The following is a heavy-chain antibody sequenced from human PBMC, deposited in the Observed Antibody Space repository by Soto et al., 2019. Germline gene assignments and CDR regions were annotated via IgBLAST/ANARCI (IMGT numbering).Heavy chain of an antibody. CDR1: RITCSDCW. J-gene: IGHJ4*02. CDR2: IKQDGSEK. CDR3: TEDQY. V-gene: IGHV3-7*03. Sequence: GGSLRLSCAVSRITCSDCWMSWVRQAPGKGLEWVANIKQDGSEKNYVDSVKGRFTISRDIAKNSLYLQMNSLRAEDTAVYYCTEDQYWGQGTLVTVSS.